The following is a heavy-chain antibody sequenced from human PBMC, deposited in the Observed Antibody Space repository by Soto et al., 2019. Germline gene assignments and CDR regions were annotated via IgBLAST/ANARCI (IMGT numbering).Heavy chain of an antibody. V-gene: IGHV3-7*01. Sequence: EVQLVESGGGLVQPGGSLRLSCAATGFTFSSYWMSWVRQAPGKGLECVANIKQDGSEKYYVDSVKGRFTISRDNAKNSLYLQVNSLRAEDTAVYYCARGGHCSSTSCYTSRSAFDIWGQGTMVTVSS. CDR1: GFTFSSYW. J-gene: IGHJ3*02. CDR3: ARGGHCSSTSCYTSRSAFDI. D-gene: IGHD2-2*02. CDR2: IKQDGSEK.